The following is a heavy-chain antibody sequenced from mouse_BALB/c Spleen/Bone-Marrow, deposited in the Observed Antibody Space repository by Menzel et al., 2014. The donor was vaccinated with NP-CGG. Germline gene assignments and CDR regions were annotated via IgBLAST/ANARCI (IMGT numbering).Heavy chain of an antibody. J-gene: IGHJ2*01. D-gene: IGHD1-3*01. Sequence: EVKLMESGGGLVQPGGSLRLSCATSGFTFTDYNMNWVRQPPGKALEWLGFIRNKANGYTTEYSTSVKGRFTISRDNSQSILYLQMNTLRGEDSATYYCARDEGSVFFDYWGQGTTLTVSS. CDR3: ARDEGSVFFDY. CDR1: GFTFTDYN. CDR2: IRNKANGYTT. V-gene: IGHV7-3*02.